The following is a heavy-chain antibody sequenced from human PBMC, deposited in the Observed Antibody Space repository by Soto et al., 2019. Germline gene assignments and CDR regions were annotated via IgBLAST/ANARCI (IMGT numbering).Heavy chain of an antibody. J-gene: IGHJ4*02. CDR1: GFTFSSYA. V-gene: IGHV3-23*01. CDR3: AKDRTRTGAPGDFDY. CDR2: ISGSGGST. Sequence: PGESLKISCAASGFTFSSYAMSWVRQAPGKGLEWVSAISGSGGSTYYADSVKGRFTISRDNSKNTLYLQMNSLRAEDTAVYYCAKDRTRTGAPGDFDYWGQGTLVTVSS. D-gene: IGHD2-8*02.